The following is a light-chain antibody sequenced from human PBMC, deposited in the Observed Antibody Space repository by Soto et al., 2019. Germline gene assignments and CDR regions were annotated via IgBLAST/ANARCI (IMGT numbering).Light chain of an antibody. V-gene: IGLV1-40*01. CDR3: QSYDRSLSGYV. Sequence: QSVLTQPPSVSGAPGQRVTISCTGSSSTIGAGYDVHWYQQLPGTAPKLLIYGNSNRPSGVPDRFSGSKSGTSASLAITGRQAEDEADYYCQSYDRSLSGYVFGSGTKVTVL. CDR1: SSTIGAGYD. J-gene: IGLJ1*01. CDR2: GNS.